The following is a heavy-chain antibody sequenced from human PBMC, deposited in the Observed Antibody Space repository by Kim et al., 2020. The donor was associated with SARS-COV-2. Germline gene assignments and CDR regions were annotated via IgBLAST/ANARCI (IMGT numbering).Heavy chain of an antibody. CDR2: ISYDGSNK. CDR1: GFTFSNYA. Sequence: GGSLRLSCAASGFTFSNYAMHWVRQAPGKGLEWVAVISYDGSNKYYVDSVKGRFTISRDNSVKKLYMQMNRLRAEDTAVYYCARGPFVDSYGQIRTSLDYWGQGTLVTVSS. CDR3: ARGPFVDSYGQIRTSLDY. D-gene: IGHD5-18*01. V-gene: IGHV3-30-3*01. J-gene: IGHJ4*02.